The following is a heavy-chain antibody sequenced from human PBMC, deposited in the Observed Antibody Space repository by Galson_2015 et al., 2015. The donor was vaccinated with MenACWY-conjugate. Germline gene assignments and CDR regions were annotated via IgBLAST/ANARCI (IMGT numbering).Heavy chain of an antibody. CDR3: AKDRVASSIAAYGCWFDP. J-gene: IGHJ5*02. Sequence: SLRLSCAASGFTFSSYAMSWVRQAPGKGLEWVSAISGSGGSTYYADSVKGRFTISRDNSKNTLYLQMNSLRAEDTAVYYCAKDRVASSIAAYGCWFDPWGQGTLVTVSS. D-gene: IGHD6-6*01. V-gene: IGHV3-23*01. CDR2: ISGSGGST. CDR1: GFTFSSYA.